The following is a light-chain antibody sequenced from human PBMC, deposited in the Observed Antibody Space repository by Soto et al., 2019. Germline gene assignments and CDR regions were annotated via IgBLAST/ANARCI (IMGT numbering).Light chain of an antibody. CDR1: SSDVGGYKY. J-gene: IGLJ2*01. CDR3: CSYAGPYTDAL. Sequence: QSALTQPRSVSGSPGQSVTISCTGTSSDVGGYKYVSWYQQHPGKAPKLLIYDVFKRPSGVPDRFSGSESANTASLTISGLQAEDEADYYCCSYAGPYTDALFGGGTKLTVL. V-gene: IGLV2-11*01. CDR2: DVF.